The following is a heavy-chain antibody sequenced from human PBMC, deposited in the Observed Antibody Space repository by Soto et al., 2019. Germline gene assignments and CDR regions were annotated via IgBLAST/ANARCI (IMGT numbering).Heavy chain of an antibody. V-gene: IGHV4-59*08. Sequence: SETLSLTCTVSGGSISSDSWSWIRQSPWKGLQWIGSIFDSGITKYNPSLKSRVTISVDTSKNQFSLKLTSMTAADTAVYYCARLGSVELATDTNWYFDLWGRGTLVTVSS. CDR3: ARLGSVELATDTNWYFDL. CDR1: GGSISSDS. D-gene: IGHD5-12*01. J-gene: IGHJ2*01. CDR2: IFDSGIT.